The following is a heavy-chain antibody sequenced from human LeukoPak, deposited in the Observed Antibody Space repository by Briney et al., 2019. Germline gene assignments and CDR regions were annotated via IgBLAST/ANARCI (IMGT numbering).Heavy chain of an antibody. Sequence: GGSLRLSCAASGFTFSDYSMNWVRQAPGKGLEWVSSISSSSSDIYYADSVKGRFTISRDNAKNSLYLQMNSLRAEDTAMYYCAKVRGYSYGSDFDYWGQGTLVPVSS. CDR3: AKVRGYSYGSDFDY. J-gene: IGHJ4*02. V-gene: IGHV3-21*01. CDR2: ISSSSSDI. CDR1: GFTFSDYS. D-gene: IGHD5-18*01.